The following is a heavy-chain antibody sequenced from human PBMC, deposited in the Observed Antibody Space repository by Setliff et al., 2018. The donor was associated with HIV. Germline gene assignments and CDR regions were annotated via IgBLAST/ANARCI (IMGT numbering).Heavy chain of an antibody. CDR3: ARDPPGYGDSNDY. CDR2: IYYSGIT. CDR1: GGSVGSGSYY. D-gene: IGHD4-17*01. J-gene: IGHJ4*02. Sequence: TLSLTCTVSGGSVGSGSYYWSWIRQSPGKGLEWIGYIYYSGITTYNPSLESRVTISIDTSKNQFSLRLHSVTAADTAVYYCARDPPGYGDSNDYWGQGTLVTVSS. V-gene: IGHV4-61*01.